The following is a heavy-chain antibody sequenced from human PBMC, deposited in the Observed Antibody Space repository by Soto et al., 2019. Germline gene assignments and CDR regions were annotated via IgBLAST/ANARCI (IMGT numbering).Heavy chain of an antibody. CDR2: INPNSGGT. Sequence: ASVKVSCKASGYTFTGYYMHWVRQAPGQGLEWMGWINPNSGGTNYAQKFQGRVTMTRDTSISTAYMELSRLRSDDTAVYYCARGSLAVAGTCLDWFDPWGQGTLVTVSS. J-gene: IGHJ5*02. D-gene: IGHD6-19*01. V-gene: IGHV1-2*02. CDR3: ARGSLAVAGTCLDWFDP. CDR1: GYTFTGYY.